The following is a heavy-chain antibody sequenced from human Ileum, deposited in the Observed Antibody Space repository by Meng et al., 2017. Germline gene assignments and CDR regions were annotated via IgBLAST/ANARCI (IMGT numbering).Heavy chain of an antibody. CDR1: GGSITSGDYY. Sequence: QVQLQESCPGLVKPSQTLSLNCPVSGGSITSGDYYWSWIRQPPGKGLEWIGYIFYTGATYSNPSLKSRVTVSLDTSKSQFSLKLSSVTAADTAIYYCVSERRRSYFFDYWGQGTLVTVSS. J-gene: IGHJ4*02. V-gene: IGHV4-30-4*01. CDR2: IFYTGAT. CDR3: VSERRRSYFFDY.